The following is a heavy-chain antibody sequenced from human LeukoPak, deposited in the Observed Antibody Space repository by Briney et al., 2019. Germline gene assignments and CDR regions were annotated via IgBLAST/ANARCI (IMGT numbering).Heavy chain of an antibody. Sequence: AGGSLRLSCAASGFTLSDYYMSWIRQAPGKGLEWVSYISTTSSDTNYADSVKGRFTISRDNAKKSLYLQMSGLRDEDTAVYYCARDWAPFNENWFDPWGQGTLVTVSS. CDR3: ARDWAPFNENWFDP. D-gene: IGHD1-1*01. CDR2: ISTTSSDT. J-gene: IGHJ5*02. V-gene: IGHV3-11*06. CDR1: GFTLSDYY.